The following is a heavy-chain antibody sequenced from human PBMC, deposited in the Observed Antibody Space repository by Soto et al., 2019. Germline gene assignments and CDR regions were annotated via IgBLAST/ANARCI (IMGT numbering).Heavy chain of an antibody. CDR3: ARDLIAAACTDSGYY. D-gene: IGHD6-13*01. Sequence: EVPLVESGGGLVKPGGSLRLSCAASGFTFSSYSMNWVRQAPGKGLEWVSSISSSSSYIYYADSVKGRFTISRDNATNSLYLQMNSLRDGDTAVYYCARDLIAAACTDSGYYWGQGTLVTVSS. CDR1: GFTFSSYS. J-gene: IGHJ4*02. CDR2: ISSSSSYI. V-gene: IGHV3-21*01.